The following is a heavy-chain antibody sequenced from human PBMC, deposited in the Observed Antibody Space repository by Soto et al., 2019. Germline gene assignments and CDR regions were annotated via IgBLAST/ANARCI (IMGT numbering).Heavy chain of an antibody. D-gene: IGHD1-26*01. J-gene: IGHJ4*02. CDR1: GDAFTNYI. Sequence: QVQLVQSGAEVNKPGSSVKVSCKASGDAFTNYIFDWVRQAPGQGLEWMGGIIPMFGTPKYAQTFQDRVTISADVSTGTAYLELTSLRFDDTAVYYCARGRDQPPVGLYFDSWGEGTRVTVSS. CDR2: IIPMFGTP. V-gene: IGHV1-69*01. CDR3: ARGRDQPPVGLYFDS.